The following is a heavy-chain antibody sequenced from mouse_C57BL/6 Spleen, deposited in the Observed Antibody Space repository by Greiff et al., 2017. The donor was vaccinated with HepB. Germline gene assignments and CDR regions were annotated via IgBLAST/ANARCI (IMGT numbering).Heavy chain of an antibody. J-gene: IGHJ2*01. CDR3: ARIKKIVATYFDY. Sequence: QVQLQQSGAELVKAGASVKMSCKASGYTFTSYWMHWVKQRLGQGLEWFAETNPTNGRTYYNEKFKSKATLTVDKSYSTAYMLLSGPTFEDSAVYYCARIKKIVATYFDYWGQGTTLVVSS. D-gene: IGHD1-1*01. V-gene: IGHV1S81*02. CDR1: GYTFTSYW. CDR2: TNPTNGRT.